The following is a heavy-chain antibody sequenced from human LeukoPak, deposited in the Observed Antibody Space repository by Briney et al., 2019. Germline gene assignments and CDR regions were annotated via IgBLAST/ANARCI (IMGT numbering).Heavy chain of an antibody. V-gene: IGHV4-59*01. D-gene: IGHD3-22*01. CDR3: ARSITMIVELDY. CDR1: GGSISSYY. J-gene: IGHJ4*02. Sequence: KPSETLSLTCTVSGGSISSYYWSWIRQPPGKGLEWIGYIYYSGSTNYNPSLKSRVTISVDTSKNQFSLKLSSVTAADTAVYYCARSITMIVELDYWGQGTLVTVSS. CDR2: IYYSGST.